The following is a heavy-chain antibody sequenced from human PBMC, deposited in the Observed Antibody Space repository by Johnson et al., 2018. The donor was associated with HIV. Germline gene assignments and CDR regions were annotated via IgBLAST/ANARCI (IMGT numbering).Heavy chain of an antibody. V-gene: IGHV3-33*01. CDR2: IWYDGSNK. D-gene: IGHD6-25*01. CDR1: GFTFSSYG. J-gene: IGHJ3*02. CDR3: ARDVMKVIAARDDAFDI. Sequence: VQLVESGGGVVQPGRSLRLSCAASGFTFSSYGMHWVRQAPGKGLEWVAVIWYDGSNKYYADSVKGRFTISRDNSKNTLYLQMNSLRAEDTAVYYCARDVMKVIAARDDAFDIWGQGTMVTVSS.